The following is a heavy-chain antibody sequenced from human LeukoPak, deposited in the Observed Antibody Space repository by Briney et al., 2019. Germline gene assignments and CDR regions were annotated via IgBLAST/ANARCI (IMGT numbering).Heavy chain of an antibody. CDR1: GGSFSGYY. Sequence: SETLSLTCAVYGGSFSGYYWSWIRQPPGKGLEWTGEINHSGSTNYNPSLKSRVTISVDTSKNQFSLKLSSVTAADTAVYYCARAFGRYDYVWGSYRAMGVFDYWGQGTLVTVSS. CDR3: ARAFGRYDYVWGSYRAMGVFDY. CDR2: INHSGST. V-gene: IGHV4-34*01. J-gene: IGHJ4*02. D-gene: IGHD3-16*02.